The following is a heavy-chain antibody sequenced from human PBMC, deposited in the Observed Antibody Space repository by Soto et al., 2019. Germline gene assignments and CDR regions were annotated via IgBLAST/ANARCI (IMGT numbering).Heavy chain of an antibody. V-gene: IGHV4-39*01. CDR3: ARHLMTGPYNYYCNGMDV. J-gene: IGHJ6*02. CDR1: GASISGSTSY. CDR2: IHYSGST. D-gene: IGHD3-9*01. Sequence: QLQLQESGPGLMKPSETLSLNCTVSGASISGSTSYWGWIRQPPGKGLEWIGKIHYSGSTYYSPSLKSRVTFSVDTSKNPFSLRLSSVTAADTAVYYCARHLMTGPYNYYCNGMDVWGPGTTVTVS.